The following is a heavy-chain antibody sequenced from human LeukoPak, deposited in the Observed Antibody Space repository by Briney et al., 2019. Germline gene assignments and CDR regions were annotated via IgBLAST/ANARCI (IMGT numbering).Heavy chain of an antibody. D-gene: IGHD5-24*01. Sequence: GGSLRLSCVGSGFTFRSHWVNWVRQSPGKGLEWVANIKPDGIDKYYLDSARGRFTVSRDNAQNSAFLQMNSLRVEDTAIYYCATINAQTFDIWGQGTLVSVSS. V-gene: IGHV3-7*01. CDR2: IKPDGIDK. CDR3: ATINAQTFDI. J-gene: IGHJ3*02. CDR1: GFTFRSHW.